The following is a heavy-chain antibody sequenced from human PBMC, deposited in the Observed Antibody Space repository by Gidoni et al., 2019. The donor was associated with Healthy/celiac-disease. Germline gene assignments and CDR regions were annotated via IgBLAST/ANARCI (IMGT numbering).Heavy chain of an antibody. CDR1: GYSFNSYW. D-gene: IGHD3-3*01. J-gene: IGHJ3*02. Sequence: EVQLVQSGAEVKKPGESLKISCKGSGYSFNSYWIGWVRQMPGKGLEWMGIIYPGDSETRYSPSFQGQVTISADKSISTAYLQWSSLKASDTAMYYCARAQLRFLDGERAPFDIWGQGTMVTVSS. CDR3: ARAQLRFLDGERAPFDI. V-gene: IGHV5-51*01. CDR2: IYPGDSET.